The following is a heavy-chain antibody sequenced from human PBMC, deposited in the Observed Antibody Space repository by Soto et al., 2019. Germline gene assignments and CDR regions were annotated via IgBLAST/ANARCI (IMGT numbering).Heavy chain of an antibody. D-gene: IGHD3-3*01. CDR3: ARDLGTTIFGVAPMMF. V-gene: IGHV1-18*01. J-gene: IGHJ4*01. Sequence: GASVKVSCKASGYTFTNYGITWVRQAPGQGLEWMGWISTYNGDTNYAQKLQGRVTMTTDTSTNTAYMELRSLRSDDTAVYYCARDLGTTIFGVAPMMFWGQGTLVTVSS. CDR2: ISTYNGDT. CDR1: GYTFTNYG.